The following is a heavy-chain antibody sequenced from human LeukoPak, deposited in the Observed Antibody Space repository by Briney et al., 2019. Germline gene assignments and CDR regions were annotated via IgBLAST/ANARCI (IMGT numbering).Heavy chain of an antibody. D-gene: IGHD2-2*02. J-gene: IGHJ4*02. CDR2: ISYDGSNK. V-gene: IGHV3-30*04. CDR1: GFTFISYA. Sequence: GGPLKFSVAAPGFTFISYARPWVRQAPGKGLGGVAVISYDGSNKYYADSVKGRFTISRDNSKNTLYLQMNSLRAEDTAVYYCARGGCSSTSCYSVDYWGQGTLVTVSS. CDR3: ARGGCSSTSCYSVDY.